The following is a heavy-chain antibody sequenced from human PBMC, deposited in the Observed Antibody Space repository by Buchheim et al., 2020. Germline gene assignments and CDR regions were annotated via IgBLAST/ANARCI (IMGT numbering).Heavy chain of an antibody. CDR3: ARAPSYDFWSGYYWFDP. V-gene: IGHV4-59*01. Sequence: QVQLQESGPGLVKPSETLSLTCTVSGGSINSYYWTWIRQPPGKRLEWIGYIYYSGSTNYNPSLKSRVTISVDTSKNQFSLQLTSVTAADTAVYYCARAPSYDFWSGYYWFDPWGQGTL. D-gene: IGHD3-3*01. CDR2: IYYSGST. J-gene: IGHJ5*02. CDR1: GGSINSYY.